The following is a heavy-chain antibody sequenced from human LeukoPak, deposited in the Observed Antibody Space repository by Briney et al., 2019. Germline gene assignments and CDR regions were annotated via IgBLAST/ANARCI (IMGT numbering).Heavy chain of an antibody. V-gene: IGHV1-18*01. D-gene: IGHD2-15*01. CDR1: GYTFTSFG. Sequence: ASVKVSCKASGYTFTSFGISWVRQAPGQGLEWMGWIGAYNSNTNYAQKFQGRVTITADKSTSTAYMELSSLRSEDTAVYYCATAEDGGGSCYSLACAFDIWGQGTMVTVSS. CDR2: IGAYNSNT. CDR3: ATAEDGGGSCYSLACAFDI. J-gene: IGHJ3*02.